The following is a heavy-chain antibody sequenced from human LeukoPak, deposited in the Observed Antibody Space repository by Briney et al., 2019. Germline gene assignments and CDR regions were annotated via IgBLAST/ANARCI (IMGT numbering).Heavy chain of an antibody. CDR2: INIDGSSA. CDR3: SRDGGSSSTWFDP. V-gene: IGHV3-74*01. J-gene: IGHJ5*02. CDR1: GFTFSNYW. Sequence: GGSLRLSCAASGFTFSNYWMHWVRQAPGKGLVWVSRINIDGSSANYADSVKGRFTISRDNAKNTLYLQMNSLTAEDTAVFYCSRDGGSSSTWFDPWGQGTLVTVSS. D-gene: IGHD6-6*01.